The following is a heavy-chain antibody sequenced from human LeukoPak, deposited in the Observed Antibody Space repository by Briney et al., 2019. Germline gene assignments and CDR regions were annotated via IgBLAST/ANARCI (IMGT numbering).Heavy chain of an antibody. Sequence: GESLKISCKGSAYSFTSYWIGWVRQMPGKGLEWMGIIYPGDSDTRYSPSFQGQVSISADKSISTAYLQWSSLKASDTAMYYCARPGTYCTGGGCYVSPNYFDYWGQGTLVTVSS. J-gene: IGHJ4*02. V-gene: IGHV5-51*01. D-gene: IGHD2-15*01. CDR2: IYPGDSDT. CDR1: AYSFTSYW. CDR3: ARPGTYCTGGGCYVSPNYFDY.